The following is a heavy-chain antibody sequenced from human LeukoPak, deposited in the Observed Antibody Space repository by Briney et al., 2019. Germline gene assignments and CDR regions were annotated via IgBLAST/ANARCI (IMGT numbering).Heavy chain of an antibody. J-gene: IGHJ4*02. D-gene: IGHD2-21*01. CDR3: ARIKSQGVVVPLLRSTYYFDY. V-gene: IGHV3-43D*03. CDR1: GFTFDDYA. CDR2: ISWDGDRT. Sequence: GGSLRLSCAASGFTFDDYAMHWVRQAPGKGLECVSLISWDGDRTYYSDSVKGRFTISRDNNKNSLYLQMNSLRAEDTAVYYCARIKSQGVVVPLLRSTYYFDYWGQGTLVTVSS.